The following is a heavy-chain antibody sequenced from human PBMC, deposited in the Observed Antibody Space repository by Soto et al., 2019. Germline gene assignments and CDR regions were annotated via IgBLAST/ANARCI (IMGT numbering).Heavy chain of an antibody. CDR3: AKVTSDIVVVPAAKDYYYYYGMAV. V-gene: IGHV3-23*01. CDR2: ISGSGGST. CDR1: GFTFSSYA. D-gene: IGHD2-2*01. Sequence: EVQLLESGGGLVQPGGSLRLSCAASGFTFSSYAMSWVRQAPGKGLEWVSAISGSGGSTYYADSVKGRFTISRDNSKNTLYLQMNSLRAEDTAVYYCAKVTSDIVVVPAAKDYYYYYGMAVWGQGTTVTVSS. J-gene: IGHJ6*02.